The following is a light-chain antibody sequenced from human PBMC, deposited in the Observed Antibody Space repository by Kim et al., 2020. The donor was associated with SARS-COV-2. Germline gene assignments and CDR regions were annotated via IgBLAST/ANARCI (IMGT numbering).Light chain of an antibody. CDR1: QSVLYSSNNKNY. Sequence: RATINCKSSQSVLYSSNNKNYLAWYQQKPGQPPKLLIYWASTRKSGVPDRFSGSGSGTDFTLTISTLQAEDVAVYYCQQYYSSPCSFGQGTKLEI. CDR3: QQYYSSPCS. V-gene: IGKV4-1*01. J-gene: IGKJ2*04. CDR2: WAS.